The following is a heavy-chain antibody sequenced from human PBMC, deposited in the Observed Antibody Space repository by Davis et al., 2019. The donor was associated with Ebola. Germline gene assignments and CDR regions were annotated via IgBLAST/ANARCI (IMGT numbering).Heavy chain of an antibody. CDR2: INRDESGT. J-gene: IGHJ4*02. CDR3: AKGDTAKD. V-gene: IGHV3-74*01. Sequence: GESLKISCAASGFTFSNYWMHWVRQAPGKGLVWVSRINRDESGTTYADSVKGRFSISRDNSKDTLYLQMNSLRGEDTAVYYCAKGDTAKDWGQGTLVTVSS. D-gene: IGHD5-18*01. CDR1: GFTFSNYW.